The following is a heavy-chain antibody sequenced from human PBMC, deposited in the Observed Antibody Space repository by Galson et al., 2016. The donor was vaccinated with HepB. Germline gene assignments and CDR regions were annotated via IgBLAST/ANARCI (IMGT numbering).Heavy chain of an antibody. CDR2: ISYNGGTT. D-gene: IGHD5-18*01. CDR3: VRQPTYGYPFDY. CDR1: GFTFSNYA. J-gene: IGHJ4*02. Sequence: SLRLSCAVSGFTFSNYAMSWVRQAPGKGLQYVAGISYNGGTTHYADSVKGRFTISRDNSKNTLYLQMSSLRVEDTSVYFCVRQPTYGYPFDYWGQGTLVTVSS. V-gene: IGHV3-64D*08.